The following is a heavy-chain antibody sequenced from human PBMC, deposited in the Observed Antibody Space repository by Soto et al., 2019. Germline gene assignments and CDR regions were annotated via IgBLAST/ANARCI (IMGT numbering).Heavy chain of an antibody. D-gene: IGHD3-10*01. V-gene: IGHV3-48*01. J-gene: IGHJ4*02. CDR1: GFSFSSYS. CDR2: ISSSSSAI. CDR3: ARDMPISTSGKYPYYFGY. Sequence: GGSLRLSCAASGFSFSSYSINWVRQAPGKGLEWVSYISSSSSAIYYADSVKGRFTISRDNAKNSLYLQMNSLRAEDTAVYYCARDMPISTSGKYPYYFGYWGQGA.